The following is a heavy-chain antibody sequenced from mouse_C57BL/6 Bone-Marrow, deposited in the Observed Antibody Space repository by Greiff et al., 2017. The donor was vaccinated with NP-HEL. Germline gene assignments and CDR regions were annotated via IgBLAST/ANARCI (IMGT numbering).Heavy chain of an antibody. D-gene: IGHD1-1*01. V-gene: IGHV3-6*01. CDR1: GYSITSGYY. CDR3: ARGILRD. CDR2: ISYDGSN. J-gene: IGHJ3*01. Sequence: VQLKESGPGLVKPSQSLSLTCSVTGYSITSGYYWNWIRQFPGNKLEWMGYISYDGSNNYNPSLKNRISITRDTSKNQFFLKLNSVTTEDTATYYCARGILRDWGQGTLVTVSA.